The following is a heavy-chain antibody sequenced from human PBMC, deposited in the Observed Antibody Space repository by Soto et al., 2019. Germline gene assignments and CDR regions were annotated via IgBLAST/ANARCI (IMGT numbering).Heavy chain of an antibody. J-gene: IGHJ5*02. CDR1: GGSISSSSYY. V-gene: IGHV4-39*01. Sequence: QLQLQESGPGLVKPSETLSLTCTVSGGSISSSSYYRGWIRQPPGKGLEWIGSIYYSGSTYYNPSLKRRVTISVDTSKNQFSLKLSSVTAADTAVYYCASPKIAFYNWFDPWGQGTLVTVSS. CDR3: ASPKIAFYNWFDP. CDR2: IYYSGST. D-gene: IGHD3-3*02.